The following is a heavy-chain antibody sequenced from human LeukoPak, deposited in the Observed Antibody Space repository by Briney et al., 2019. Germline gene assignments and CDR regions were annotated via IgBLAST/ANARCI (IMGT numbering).Heavy chain of an antibody. V-gene: IGHV1-2*04. CDR2: INPNSGGT. CDR3: AAGYSYGYETYDFDY. Sequence: ASVKVSCKASGYTFTGYYMHWVRQAPGQGLEWMGWINPNSGGTNYAQKFQGWVTMTRDTSISTAYMELSSLRSEDTAVYYCAAGYSYGYETYDFDYWGQGTPVTVSS. D-gene: IGHD5-18*01. J-gene: IGHJ4*02. CDR1: GYTFTGYY.